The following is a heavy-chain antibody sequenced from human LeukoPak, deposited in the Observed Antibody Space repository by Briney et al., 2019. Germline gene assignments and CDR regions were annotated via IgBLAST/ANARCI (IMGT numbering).Heavy chain of an antibody. Sequence: EASVKVSCKASGYTFTGCYMHWVRQAPGQGLEWMGWINPNSGGTNYAQKFQGRVTMTRDTSISTAYMELSRLRSDDTAVYYCARGGYSNAGWFDPWRQGTLVTVSS. CDR2: INPNSGGT. CDR1: GYTFTGCY. D-gene: IGHD2-2*03. J-gene: IGHJ5*02. V-gene: IGHV1-2*02. CDR3: ARGGYSNAGWFDP.